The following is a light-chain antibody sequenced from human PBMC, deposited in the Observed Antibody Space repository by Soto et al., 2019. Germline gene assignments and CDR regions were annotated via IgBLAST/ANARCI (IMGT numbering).Light chain of an antibody. CDR3: TSYGGRDDTI. Sequence: QSALTQPASVSGSPGQSITISCTGTSSDVGSYNYVSWYQQHPGKPPKLIIYAVTDRTSGVPDRFSGSKSGNTASLTVSGLQAEDEADYYCTSYGGRDDTIFGGGTKLTVL. J-gene: IGLJ2*01. CDR1: SSDVGSYNY. V-gene: IGLV2-8*01. CDR2: AVT.